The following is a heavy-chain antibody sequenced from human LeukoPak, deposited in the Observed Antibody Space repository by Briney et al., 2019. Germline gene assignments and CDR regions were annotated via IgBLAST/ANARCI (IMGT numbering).Heavy chain of an antibody. J-gene: IGHJ4*02. CDR2: LSGSGAST. V-gene: IGHV3-23*01. CDR1: GFTFSSYA. Sequence: PGGSLTLSCAASGFTFSSYAMSWVRQAPGKGLEWVSTLSGSGASTSYVDSVKGRFTISRDNSKNTLYLQMNSLRAEDTARYYCAKQKGYCSGGSCYYSDYWGQGTLVTVSS. CDR3: AKQKGYCSGGSCYYSDY. D-gene: IGHD2-15*01.